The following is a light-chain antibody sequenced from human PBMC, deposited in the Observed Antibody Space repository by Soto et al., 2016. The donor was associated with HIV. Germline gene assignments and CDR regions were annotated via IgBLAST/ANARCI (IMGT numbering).Light chain of an antibody. Sequence: SYVLTQPPSVSVAPGKTATITCGGNNIGRKAVHWYQQKPGQAPVLVVYNDEDRPSEIPERFSGSNSGNTATLTISRVEAGDEADYYCQVFDNDSDHYVFGNWD. CDR3: QVFDNDSDHYV. V-gene: IGLV3-21*03. CDR2: NDE. J-gene: IGLJ1*01. CDR1: NIGRKA.